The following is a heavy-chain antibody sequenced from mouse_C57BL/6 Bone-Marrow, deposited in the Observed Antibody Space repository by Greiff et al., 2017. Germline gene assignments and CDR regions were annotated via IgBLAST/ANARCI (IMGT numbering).Heavy chain of an antibody. CDR2: IDPSDSYT. CDR3: ASGTLRRFDY. D-gene: IGHD1-2*01. CDR1: GYTFTSYW. Sequence: QVQLQQPGAELVKPGASVKLSCKASGYTFTSYWMQWVKQRPGQGLEWIGEIDPSDSYTNYNQKFKGKATLTVDTSSSTAYMQLSSLTSEDSAVYYCASGTLRRFDYWGQGTTLTVSS. J-gene: IGHJ2*01. V-gene: IGHV1-50*01.